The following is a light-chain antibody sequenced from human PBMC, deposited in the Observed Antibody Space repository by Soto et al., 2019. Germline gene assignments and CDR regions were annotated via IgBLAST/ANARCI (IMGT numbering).Light chain of an antibody. V-gene: IGKV1-5*03. J-gene: IGKJ2*01. Sequence: DIQMTQSPSTLSASVGDRVTITCRASLSISTWLAWYQQKPGQAPKLLIYKASTLKSGVPSVFTGSGSGTEFTLTISSLQPEDSATYYCQQYYSFSTFGQGTKLEIK. CDR3: QQYYSFST. CDR2: KAS. CDR1: LSISTW.